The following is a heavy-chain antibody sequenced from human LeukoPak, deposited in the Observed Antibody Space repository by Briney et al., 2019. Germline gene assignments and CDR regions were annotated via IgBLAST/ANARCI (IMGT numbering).Heavy chain of an antibody. V-gene: IGHV1-8*01. CDR2: MNPNSGKT. Sequence: ASVKVSCKASGYTFTSYDINWVRQATGQGLEWMGWMNPNSGKTDYAQKFQGRVTMTRNTSISTAYMELSSLRSEDTAVYYCARVLWFGVLVLVGFDAWGQGTLVTVSS. CDR3: ARVLWFGVLVLVGFDA. CDR1: GYTFTSYD. J-gene: IGHJ5*02. D-gene: IGHD3-10*01.